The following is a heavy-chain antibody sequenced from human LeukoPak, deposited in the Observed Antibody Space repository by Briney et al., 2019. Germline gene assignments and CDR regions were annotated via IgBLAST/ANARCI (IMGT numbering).Heavy chain of an antibody. J-gene: IGHJ4*02. CDR1: GFTFSSHW. CDR3: AKWGHYYDSSGYSLPGGFDY. V-gene: IGHV3-74*01. CDR2: INIDGSST. Sequence: GGSLRLSCAASGFTFSSHWMHWVRQAPGKGLVWVAYINIDGSSTNCADSVKGRFTVSRDNSKNTLYLQMNSLRAEDTAVYYCAKWGHYYDSSGYSLPGGFDYWGQGTLVTVSS. D-gene: IGHD3-22*01.